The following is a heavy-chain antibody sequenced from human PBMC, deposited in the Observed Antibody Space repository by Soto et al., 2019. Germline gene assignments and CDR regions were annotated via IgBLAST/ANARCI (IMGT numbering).Heavy chain of an antibody. V-gene: IGHV3-30-3*01. CDR2: ISYDGSNK. D-gene: IGHD4-17*01. Sequence: QVQLVESGGGVVQPGRSLRLSCAASGFTFSSYAMHWVRQAPGKGLEWVAVISYDGSNKYYADSVKGLFTISRDNSKNTLYLQMNSLRAEDTAVYYCARDTPTTVKTGPGYWGQGTLVTVSS. J-gene: IGHJ4*02. CDR1: GFTFSSYA. CDR3: ARDTPTTVKTGPGY.